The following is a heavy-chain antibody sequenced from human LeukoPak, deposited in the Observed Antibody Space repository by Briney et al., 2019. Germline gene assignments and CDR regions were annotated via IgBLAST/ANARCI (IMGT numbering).Heavy chain of an antibody. CDR2: IYSTGST. J-gene: IGHJ6*02. CDR1: GFTVSGNY. CDR3: ASPPNSGSHSYYYYGLDV. V-gene: IGHV3-66*01. D-gene: IGHD3-10*01. Sequence: GGSLRLSCAASGFTVSGNYMNWVRQAPGKGLEWVSLIYSTGSTYYADSVKGRFTISKDNSKNTLYLQMNSLRVEDTAVYYCASPPNSGSHSYYYYGLDVWGQRTTVTVSS.